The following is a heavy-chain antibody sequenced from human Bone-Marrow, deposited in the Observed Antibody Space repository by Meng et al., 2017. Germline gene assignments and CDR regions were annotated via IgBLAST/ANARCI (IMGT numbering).Heavy chain of an antibody. D-gene: IGHD6-19*01. Sequence: QGQLTGAGPGLRMPSGALPRPCVGAAAAVSSGYWWTCARQPPGKGLEWIGEFHHSGTTNYNPSLRSRVTISVDTSKNQFSLRLTSVTAADTAVYYCAASSGWYRIDSWGQGTLVTVSS. V-gene: IGHV4-4*02. J-gene: IGHJ4*02. CDR2: FHHSGTT. CDR3: AASSGWYRIDS. CDR1: AAAVSSGYW.